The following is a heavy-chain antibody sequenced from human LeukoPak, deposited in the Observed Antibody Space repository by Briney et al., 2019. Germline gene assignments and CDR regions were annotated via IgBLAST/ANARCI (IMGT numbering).Heavy chain of an antibody. CDR2: MDPNSGNT. CDR1: GYTFTSYD. D-gene: IGHD3-10*01. Sequence: ASVKVSCKASGYTFTSYDINWVRQATGQGLEWMGWMDPNSGNTGYAQKFQGRVTMTRNTSISTAYMELSSLRSEDTAVYYCARGYDYGSGIINWFDPWGQGTLVTVSS. J-gene: IGHJ5*02. V-gene: IGHV1-8*01. CDR3: ARGYDYGSGIINWFDP.